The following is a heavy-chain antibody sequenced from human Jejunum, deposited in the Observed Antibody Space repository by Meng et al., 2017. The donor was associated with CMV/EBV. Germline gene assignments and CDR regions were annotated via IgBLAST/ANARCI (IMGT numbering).Heavy chain of an antibody. J-gene: IGHJ4*02. Sequence: VVSEFTFSKYNMGWVRQAPGKEVEWGSVISHSDTNTNYADSVKERLTISRDNSRNTLYLQMNRLRAEDTALYYCVKENNYTRIFDYWGQGSLVTVSS. CDR1: EFTFSKYN. CDR2: ISHSDTNT. V-gene: IGHV3-23*01. D-gene: IGHD3-3*01. CDR3: VKENNYTRIFDY.